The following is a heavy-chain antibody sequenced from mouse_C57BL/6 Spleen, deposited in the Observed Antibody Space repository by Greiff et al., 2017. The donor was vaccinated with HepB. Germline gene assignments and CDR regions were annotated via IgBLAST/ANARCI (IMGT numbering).Heavy chain of an antibody. J-gene: IGHJ3*01. Sequence: DVMLVESGEGLVKPGGSLKLSCAASGFTFSSYAMSWVRQTPEKRLEWVAYISSGGDYIYYADTVKGRFTISRDNARNTLYLQMSSLKSEDTAMYYCTRDMDYGSSSWFAYWGQGTLVTVSA. D-gene: IGHD1-1*01. CDR1: GFTFSSYA. V-gene: IGHV5-9-1*02. CDR2: ISSGGDYI. CDR3: TRDMDYGSSSWFAY.